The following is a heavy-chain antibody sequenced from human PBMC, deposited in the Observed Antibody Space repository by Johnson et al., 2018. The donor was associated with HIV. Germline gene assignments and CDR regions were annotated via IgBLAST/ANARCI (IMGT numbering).Heavy chain of an antibody. CDR1: GFTFSSYA. CDR2: ISYDGSNR. Sequence: VQLVESGGGVVQPGRSLILSCAASGFTFSSYAMHWVRQAPGKGLEWVAAISYDGSNRYYADSVRGRFTTSRDNSKNTLYLKRNSLRAEDTAVYYWARGRDGYNLDAFDIWGQGTMVTVSA. V-gene: IGHV3-30*14. J-gene: IGHJ3*02. CDR3: ARGRDGYNLDAFDI. D-gene: IGHD5-24*01.